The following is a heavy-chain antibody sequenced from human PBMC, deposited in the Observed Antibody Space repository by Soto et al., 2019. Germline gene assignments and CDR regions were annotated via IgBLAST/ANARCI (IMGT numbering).Heavy chain of an antibody. CDR2: INHLTTT. D-gene: IGHD3-3*01. Sequence: PSETLSLTCAVYGGSFSSYHWSWIRETPGKGLEWIGGINHLTTTNYNPPLKSRVIISQDTPNIQFTLNRGSVTAADTAAYYCARGYDTALAPIFWGQGTLVTVSS. J-gene: IGHJ4*02. V-gene: IGHV4-34*01. CDR1: GGSFSSYH. CDR3: ARGYDTALAPIF.